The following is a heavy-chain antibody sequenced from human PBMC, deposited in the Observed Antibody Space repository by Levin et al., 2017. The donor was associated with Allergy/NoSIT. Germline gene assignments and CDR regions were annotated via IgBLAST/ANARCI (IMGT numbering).Heavy chain of an antibody. CDR2: ISWNSGSI. Sequence: SLKISCAASGFTLEDFAMHWVRQAPGKGLEWVSGISWNSGSIAYADSVKGRFTISRDNAKNSLYLQMNSLRVEDTALYYCAKDRTTGYSSSWPYYYYYGMDVWGEGTTVTVSS. CDR1: GFTLEDFA. CDR3: AKDRTTGYSSSWPYYYYYGMDV. V-gene: IGHV3-9*01. D-gene: IGHD6-13*01. J-gene: IGHJ6*04.